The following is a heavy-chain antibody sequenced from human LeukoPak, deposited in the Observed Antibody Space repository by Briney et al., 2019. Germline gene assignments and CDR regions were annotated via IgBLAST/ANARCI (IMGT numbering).Heavy chain of an antibody. CDR1: GLTFSTYA. CDR2: ISDNSDST. V-gene: IGHV3-23*01. CDR3: ARYKGVEMTTIGTYALEI. D-gene: IGHD5-24*01. J-gene: IGHJ3*02. Sequence: GGSLRLSCAASGLTFSTYAMSWVRQAPGKGLEWVSTISDNSDSTYYADSVKGRFTISRDNSKYTLFLQMNSLRAEDTAVYYCARYKGVEMTTIGTYALEIWGQGTLVTVS.